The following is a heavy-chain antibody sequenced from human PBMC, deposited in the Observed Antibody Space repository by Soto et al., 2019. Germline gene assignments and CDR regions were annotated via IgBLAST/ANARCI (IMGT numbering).Heavy chain of an antibody. V-gene: IGHV1-2*04. D-gene: IGHD2-2*01. CDR3: ARGRGIVVVPAAIESWFDP. CDR1: GYTFTGYY. CDR2: INPNSGGT. Sequence: QVQLVQSGAEVKKPGASVKVSCKASGYTFTGYYMHWVRQAPGQGLEWMGWINPNSGGTNYAQKFQGWVTMTRDTSISTAYMELSRLSSDDTAVYYCARGRGIVVVPAAIESWFDPWGQGTLVTVSS. J-gene: IGHJ5*02.